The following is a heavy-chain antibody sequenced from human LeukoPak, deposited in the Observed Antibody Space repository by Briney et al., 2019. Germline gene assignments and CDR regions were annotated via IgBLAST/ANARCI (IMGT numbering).Heavy chain of an antibody. CDR2: INHSGST. CDR3: ARSLRQLLYF. J-gene: IGHJ4*02. D-gene: IGHD2-2*02. Sequence: PSETLSLTCAVYGGSFSGYHWSWIRQPPGKGLEWIGEINHSGSTNYNPSLKSRVTISVDTSKNQFSLKLSSVTAADTAVYYCARSLRQLLYFWGQGTLVTVSS. V-gene: IGHV4-34*01. CDR1: GGSFSGYH.